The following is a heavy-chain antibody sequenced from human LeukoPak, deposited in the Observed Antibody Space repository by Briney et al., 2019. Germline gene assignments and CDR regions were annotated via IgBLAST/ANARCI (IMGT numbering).Heavy chain of an antibody. Sequence: GGSLRLSCVASGFTFSSSWMTWVRQAPGMGLERVANIKADGTGKYYVDSVRGRFSISRDNAKNSLYLELNSLRAEDTGVYFCARDRLSYGFDYWGQGALVTVSS. CDR1: GFTFSSSW. CDR3: ARDRLSYGFDY. J-gene: IGHJ4*02. CDR2: IKADGTGK. D-gene: IGHD2/OR15-2a*01. V-gene: IGHV3-7*01.